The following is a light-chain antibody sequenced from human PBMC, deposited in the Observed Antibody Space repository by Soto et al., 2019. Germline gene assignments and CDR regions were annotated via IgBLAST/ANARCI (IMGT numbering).Light chain of an antibody. Sequence: DIQMTQSPSSLSASVGDRVTITCRAGQSISSYLNWYQQKPGKAPKLLIYAASSLQSGVPSRFSGSGSGTDFTLTISSLQPEDFATYYCQQSYSTLRRTFGQGTKVDIK. J-gene: IGKJ1*01. CDR2: AAS. V-gene: IGKV1-39*01. CDR1: QSISSY. CDR3: QQSYSTLRRT.